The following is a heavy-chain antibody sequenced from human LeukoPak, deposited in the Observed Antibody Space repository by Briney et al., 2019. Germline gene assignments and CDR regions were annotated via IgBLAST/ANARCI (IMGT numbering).Heavy chain of an antibody. V-gene: IGHV3-53*01. J-gene: IGHJ3*01. CDR2: IHSGGAT. D-gene: IGHD3-3*01. Sequence: PGGSLRLSCEVSGVSVGTDYMTWIRQAPGKGLLWVSVIHSGGATFYADSVKGRFTISRDTSKNTLSLQMNNLRAEDTGLYYCARGYDFWSGSSSGVFDVWGQGTMVIVSS. CDR3: ARGYDFWSGSSSGVFDV. CDR1: GVSVGTDY.